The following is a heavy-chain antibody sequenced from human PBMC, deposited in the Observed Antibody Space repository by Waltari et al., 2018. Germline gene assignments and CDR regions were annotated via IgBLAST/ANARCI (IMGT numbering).Heavy chain of an antibody. CDR1: GGSISSGSYY. CDR3: ARDKAGFNYGDYVRYYYYGMDV. D-gene: IGHD4-17*01. J-gene: IGHJ6*02. V-gene: IGHV4-61*09. Sequence: QVQLQESGPGLVKPSQTLSLTCTVSGGSISSGSYYWSWIRQPAGKGRGGIGYIYTSGSTNYNPSLKSRVTISVDTSKNQFSLKLSSVTAADTAVYYCARDKAGFNYGDYVRYYYYGMDVWGQGTTVTVSS. CDR2: IYTSGST.